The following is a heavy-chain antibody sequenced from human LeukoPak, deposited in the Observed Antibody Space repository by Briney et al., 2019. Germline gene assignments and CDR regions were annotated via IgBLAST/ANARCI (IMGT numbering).Heavy chain of an antibody. J-gene: IGHJ4*02. CDR1: GYSFTRYW. CDR2: IYPGDSDT. D-gene: IGHD6-19*01. V-gene: IGHV5-51*01. CDR3: ARRSLGVAGVIDY. Sequence: GESLKISCKGSGYSFTRYWIGSVRQMPGKGLEWMGIIYPGDSDTRYSPSFQGQVTISADKSISTAYLQWSSLKASDTAMYYCARRSLGVAGVIDYWGQGTLATVSS.